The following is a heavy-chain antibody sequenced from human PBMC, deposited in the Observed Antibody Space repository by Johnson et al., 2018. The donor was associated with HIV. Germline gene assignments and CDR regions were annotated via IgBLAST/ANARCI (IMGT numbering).Heavy chain of an antibody. CDR1: GFTFSKYA. D-gene: IGHD2-2*01. V-gene: IGHV3-23*04. CDR3: ARNGLRPAAKGVAFDI. J-gene: IGHJ3*02. CDR2: ISGSGMRA. Sequence: VQLVESGGGLVQPGGSLKLSCEASGFTFSKYAMSWVRQAPGKGLVWVSAISGSGMRAYYGDSVKGQFTISRDNSKNTLYLQMKNLTAEETAVYYCARNGLRPAAKGVAFDIWGQGTTVTVSS.